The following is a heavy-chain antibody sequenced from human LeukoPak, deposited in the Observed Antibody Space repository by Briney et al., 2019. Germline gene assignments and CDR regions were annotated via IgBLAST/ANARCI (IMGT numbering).Heavy chain of an antibody. Sequence: PGGSLRLSCVGTGFTFRTYGMTWVRQAPGKGLEWVSSISSSSSYIYYADSVKGRFTISRDNAKNSLYLQMNSLRAEDTAVYYCARDLKRRYYYDSSGYLARDPFDYWGQGTLVTVSS. D-gene: IGHD3-22*01. CDR2: ISSSSSYI. V-gene: IGHV3-21*01. CDR3: ARDLKRRYYYDSSGYLARDPFDY. CDR1: GFTFRTYG. J-gene: IGHJ4*02.